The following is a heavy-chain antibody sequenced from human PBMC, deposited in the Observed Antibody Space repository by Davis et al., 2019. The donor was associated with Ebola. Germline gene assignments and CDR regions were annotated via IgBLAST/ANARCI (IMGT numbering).Heavy chain of an antibody. Sequence: GGSLRLSCAASGFTFSSYAMSWVRQASGKGLEWVGRIRSKANSYATAYAASVKGRFTISRDDSKNTAYLQMNSLKTEDTAVYYCTSSLAVAGTLVDYWGQGTLVTVSS. J-gene: IGHJ4*02. CDR3: TSSLAVAGTLVDY. CDR2: IRSKANSYAT. CDR1: GFTFSSYA. D-gene: IGHD6-19*01. V-gene: IGHV3-73*01.